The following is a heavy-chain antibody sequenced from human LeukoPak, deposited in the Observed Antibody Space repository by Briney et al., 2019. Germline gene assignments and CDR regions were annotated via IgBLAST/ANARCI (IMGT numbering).Heavy chain of an antibody. D-gene: IGHD2-2*01. V-gene: IGHV3-21*01. Sequence: GGSLRLSCAASGFAFSSYSMNWVRQAPGKGLEWVSSISNSGSYIYYADSVKGRFTISRDNAKNSLYLQMNSLRAEDTAVYYCANHLACGSTSCPPFGYWGQGTLVTVSS. J-gene: IGHJ4*02. CDR2: ISNSGSYI. CDR1: GFAFSSYS. CDR3: ANHLACGSTSCPPFGY.